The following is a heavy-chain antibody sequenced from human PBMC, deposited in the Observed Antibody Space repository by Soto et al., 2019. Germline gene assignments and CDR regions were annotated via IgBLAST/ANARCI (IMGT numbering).Heavy chain of an antibody. CDR1: GFMFDDYA. CDR2: ISWNSGSI. CDR3: AKDGWGGVVNYNYMEV. V-gene: IGHV3-9*01. D-gene: IGHD3-3*01. J-gene: IGHJ6*03. Sequence: GGSLRLSCGASGFMFDDYAMHWVRQAPGKGLEWVSGISWNSGSIGYADSVKGRFTISRDNAKNSLYLQMNSLRAEDTALYYCAKDGWGGVVNYNYMEVWGKGTTVTVSS.